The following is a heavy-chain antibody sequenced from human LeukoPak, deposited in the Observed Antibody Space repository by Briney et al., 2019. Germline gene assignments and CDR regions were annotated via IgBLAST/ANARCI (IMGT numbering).Heavy chain of an antibody. V-gene: IGHV3-11*04. CDR1: GFTFSNYW. D-gene: IGHD3-22*01. CDR2: ISSSTSPI. Sequence: GGSLRLSCAASGFTFSNYWMSWIRQAPGKGLEWVSYISSSTSPIYYADSVKGRFTISRDNAKNSLYLQMNSLRAEDTAVYYCARVYDSNGFYDAFETWGQGTMVTVSS. CDR3: ARVYDSNGFYDAFET. J-gene: IGHJ3*02.